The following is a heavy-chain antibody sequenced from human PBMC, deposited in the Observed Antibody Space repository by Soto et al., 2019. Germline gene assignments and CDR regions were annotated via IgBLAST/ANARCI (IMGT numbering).Heavy chain of an antibody. CDR1: GGSISSYY. CDR3: ARDTWYSYDILTGYPKGGWFDP. CDR2: IYTSGST. D-gene: IGHD3-9*01. V-gene: IGHV4-4*07. J-gene: IGHJ5*02. Sequence: SETLSLTCTVSGGSISSYYWSWIRQPAGKGLEWIGRIYTSGSTNYNPSLKSRVTMSVDTSKNQFSLKLSSVTAADTAVYYCARDTWYSYDILTGYPKGGWFDPWGQGTLVTVSS.